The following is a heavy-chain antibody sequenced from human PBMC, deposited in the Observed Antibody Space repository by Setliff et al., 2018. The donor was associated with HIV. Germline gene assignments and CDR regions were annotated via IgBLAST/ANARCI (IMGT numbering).Heavy chain of an antibody. Sequence: GGSLRLSCAASGFTFSSYSMNWVRQAPGKGLEWVSSISSSSSYIYYADSVRGRFTISRDNANNLLYLQMNSLRAEDTAVYYRARDQEHIIVVSATGNMPGYLHYYYMDVWGKGSTVTVSS. J-gene: IGHJ6*03. D-gene: IGHD2-2*01. CDR1: GFTFSSYS. CDR2: ISSSSSYI. V-gene: IGHV3-21*01. CDR3: ARDQEHIIVVSATGNMPGYLHYYYMDV.